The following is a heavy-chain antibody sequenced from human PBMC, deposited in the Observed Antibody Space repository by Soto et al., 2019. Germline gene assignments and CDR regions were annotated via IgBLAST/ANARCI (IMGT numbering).Heavy chain of an antibody. Sequence: PSETLSLTCSVSGGSMSSGAYYWSWIRQHPVKGLEWIAYIYHTGNTYYNPSLRSRTTISVDTSENQFSLKLTSVTDADTAVYYCASSYSGYLDNWGQGTLVTVSS. CDR3: ASSYSGYLDN. CDR2: IYHTGNT. V-gene: IGHV4-31*03. CDR1: GGSMSSGAYY. J-gene: IGHJ4*02. D-gene: IGHD3-22*01.